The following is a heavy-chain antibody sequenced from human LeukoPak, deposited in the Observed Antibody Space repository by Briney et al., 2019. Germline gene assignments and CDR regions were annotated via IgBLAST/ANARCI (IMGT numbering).Heavy chain of an antibody. CDR3: ARHRSGSGSYYNPRLARNPPNWFDP. CDR2: INHSGST. Sequence: PSETLSLTCAVYGGSFSGYYWSWIRQPPGKGLEWIGEINHSGSTNYNPSLKGRVTISVDTSKNQFSLKPSSVTAADTAVYYCARHRSGSGSYYNPRLARNPPNWFDPWGQGTLVTVSS. CDR1: GGSFSGYY. D-gene: IGHD3-10*01. V-gene: IGHV4-34*01. J-gene: IGHJ5*02.